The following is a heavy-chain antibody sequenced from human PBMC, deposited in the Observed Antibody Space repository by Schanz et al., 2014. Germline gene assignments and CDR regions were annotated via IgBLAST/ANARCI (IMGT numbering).Heavy chain of an antibody. V-gene: IGHV3-23*04. D-gene: IGHD3-10*01. CDR2: ISSGGGST. CDR1: GFTFSTHA. J-gene: IGHJ3*02. CDR3: AKGRFGELSAFDI. Sequence: EVQLVESGGGLIQPGGSLRLSCAASGFTFSTHAMHWVRQAPGKGLEWVSSISSGGGSTYYADSVKGRFTISRDNSKNTLYLQMNSLRAEDTAVYYCAKGRFGELSAFDIWGQGTMVTVSS.